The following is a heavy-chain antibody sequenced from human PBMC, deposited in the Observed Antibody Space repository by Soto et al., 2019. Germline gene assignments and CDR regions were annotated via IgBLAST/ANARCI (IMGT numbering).Heavy chain of an antibody. Sequence: HPGGSLRLSCAAAGFTVSTSYMSRVRQAPGKGLECVATIYSGGITHYADSVKGRFTISRDNAMNTLYLQMNSLRGEDTAVYYCARDGPGSRGLWYFDLWGRGTLVTVSS. CDR2: IYSGGIT. CDR1: GFTVSTSY. V-gene: IGHV3-53*01. J-gene: IGHJ2*01. D-gene: IGHD3-10*01. CDR3: ARDGPGSRGLWYFDL.